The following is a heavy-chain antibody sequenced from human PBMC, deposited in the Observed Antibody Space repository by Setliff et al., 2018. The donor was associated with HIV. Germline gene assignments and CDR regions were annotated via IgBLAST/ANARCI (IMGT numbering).Heavy chain of an antibody. CDR1: GYTFTSYG. CDR3: ARRARELTALHSDWNDVLFFDY. V-gene: IGHV1-18*01. D-gene: IGHD1-1*01. CDR2: ISAYNGNT. Sequence: GASVKVSCKASGYTFTSYGISWVRQAPGQGLEWMGWISAYNGNTNYAQKLQGRGTMTTDTSTRTAYMELRSLRSDDTAVYYCARRARELTALHSDWNDVLFFDYWGQGTLVTVSS. J-gene: IGHJ4*02.